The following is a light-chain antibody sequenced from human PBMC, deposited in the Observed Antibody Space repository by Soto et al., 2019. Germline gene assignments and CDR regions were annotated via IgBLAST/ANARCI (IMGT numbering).Light chain of an antibody. CDR3: QQRSNWPL. Sequence: EIVLTLSPDTLSLSPRERATLSCRASQSVTTSLAWYQQKTGQPPRLLISGASRRATGIPDRFSGSGSETDFTLTISSLEPEDFAVYYCQQRSNWPLFGQGTRLEIK. CDR2: GAS. J-gene: IGKJ5*01. V-gene: IGKV3-11*01. CDR1: QSVTTS.